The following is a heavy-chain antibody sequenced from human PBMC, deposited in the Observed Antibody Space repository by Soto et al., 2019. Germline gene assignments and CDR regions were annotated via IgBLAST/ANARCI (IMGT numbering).Heavy chain of an antibody. J-gene: IGHJ6*02. Sequence: EVQLLESGGGLVQPGGSLRLSCAASGFTFSSYAMSWVRQAPGKGLEWVSAISSSGGSTYYADSVKGRFTISRDNSKNTLYLQMNSLRAEDTAVYYCAKLTTVTTFRGMDVWGQGTTVTVSS. CDR2: ISSSGGST. CDR3: AKLTTVTTFRGMDV. D-gene: IGHD4-17*01. V-gene: IGHV3-23*01. CDR1: GFTFSSYA.